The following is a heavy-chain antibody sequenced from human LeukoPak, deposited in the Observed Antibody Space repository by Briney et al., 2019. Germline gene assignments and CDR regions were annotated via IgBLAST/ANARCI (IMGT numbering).Heavy chain of an antibody. V-gene: IGHV4-34*01. J-gene: IGHJ4*02. D-gene: IGHD6-6*01. CDR2: INHSGST. Sequence: SETLSLTCAVYGGSFSGYYWSWIRQPPGKGLEWIGEINHSGSTNYNPPLKSRVTISVDTSKNQFSLKLSSVTAADTAVYYCARRIAARRFDYWGQGTLVTVSS. CDR3: ARRIAARRFDY. CDR1: GGSFSGYY.